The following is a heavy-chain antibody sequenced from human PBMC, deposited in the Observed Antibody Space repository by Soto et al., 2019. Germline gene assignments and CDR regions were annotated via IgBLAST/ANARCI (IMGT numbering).Heavy chain of an antibody. CDR2: IYYSGST. V-gene: IGHV4-31*03. D-gene: IGHD3-10*01. CDR1: GGSISSGGYY. CDR3: ARGGRPIWFGELANFDY. J-gene: IGHJ4*02. Sequence: QVQLQESGPGLVKPSQTLSLTCTVSGGSISSGGYYWSWIRQHPGKGLEWIGYIYYSGSTYYNPSLKSRVTISVDTSKNQFSLKLSSVTAADTAVYYCARGGRPIWFGELANFDYWGQGTLVTVSS.